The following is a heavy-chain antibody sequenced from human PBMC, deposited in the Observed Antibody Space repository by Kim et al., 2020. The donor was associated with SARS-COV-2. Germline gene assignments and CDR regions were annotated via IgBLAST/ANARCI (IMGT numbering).Heavy chain of an antibody. CDR2: INTNTGNP. D-gene: IGHD3-3*01. Sequence: ASVKVSCKASGYTFTSYAMNWVRQAPGQGLEWMGWINTNTGNPTYAQGFTGRFVFSLDTSVSTAYLQISSLKAEDTAVYYCAGGPQGFWSGYYYYYYMDVWGKGTTVTVSS. CDR3: AGGPQGFWSGYYYYYYMDV. J-gene: IGHJ6*03. V-gene: IGHV7-4-1*02. CDR1: GYTFTSYA.